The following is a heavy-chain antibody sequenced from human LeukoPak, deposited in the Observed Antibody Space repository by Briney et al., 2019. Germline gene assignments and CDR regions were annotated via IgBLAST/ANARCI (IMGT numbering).Heavy chain of an antibody. CDR2: IIPIFGIA. CDR1: GGTFSSYA. D-gene: IGHD3-10*01. V-gene: IGHV1-69*04. CDR3: AILSGRGHNWFDP. Sequence: SVKVSCKASGGTFSSYAISWVRQAPGQGLEWMGRIIPIFGIANYSQKFQGRVTITADKSTSTAYMELSSLRSEDTAVYYCAILSGRGHNWFDPWGQGTLVTVSS. J-gene: IGHJ5*02.